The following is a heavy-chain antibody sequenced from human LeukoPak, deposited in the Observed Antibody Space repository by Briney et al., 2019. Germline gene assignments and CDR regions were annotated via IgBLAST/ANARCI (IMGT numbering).Heavy chain of an antibody. CDR3: ARVGSGPLRNYYDY. D-gene: IGHD3-3*01. CDR1: GFTFSGHA. Sequence: GGSLRLSCAASGFTFSGHAMHWIRQVPGKGLQWVLGISHDGDNKYYPDSVKGRFIVSRDNSKNTLSLEMNSLRAEDTGLYYCARVGSGPLRNYYDYWGQGTPVTVSS. J-gene: IGHJ4*02. V-gene: IGHV3-30-3*01. CDR2: ISHDGDNK.